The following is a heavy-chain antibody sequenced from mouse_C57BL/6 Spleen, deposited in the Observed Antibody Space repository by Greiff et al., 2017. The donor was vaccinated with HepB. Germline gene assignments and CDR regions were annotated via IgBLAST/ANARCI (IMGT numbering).Heavy chain of an antibody. CDR2: IWRGRST. V-gene: IGHV2-5*01. CDR3: AKTRYDYEAMDY. CDR1: GFSLTSYG. J-gene: IGHJ4*01. Sequence: VKLMESGPGLVQPSQSLSITCTVSGFSLTSYGVHWVRQSPGKGLEWLGVIWRGRSTDYNAAFMSRLSMTKDNSKSQVFFKMNSLQADDTAIYYCAKTRYDYEAMDYWGQGTSVTVSS.